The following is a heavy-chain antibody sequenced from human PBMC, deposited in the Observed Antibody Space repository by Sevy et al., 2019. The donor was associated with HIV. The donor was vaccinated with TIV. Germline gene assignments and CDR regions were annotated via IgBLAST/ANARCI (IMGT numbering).Heavy chain of an antibody. CDR3: AKDYSGGWYDF. CDR2: ISGTGGRT. V-gene: IGHV3-23*01. D-gene: IGHD5-18*01. Sequence: GGSLRLSCAASGFTFSSYAMNWVRQAPGKGLEWVSTISGTGGRTYYADSVKGRFTISRDTSKNTLYLQMNSLRAEDTARYYCAKDYSGGWYDFWGQGTLVTVSS. CDR1: GFTFSSYA. J-gene: IGHJ5*01.